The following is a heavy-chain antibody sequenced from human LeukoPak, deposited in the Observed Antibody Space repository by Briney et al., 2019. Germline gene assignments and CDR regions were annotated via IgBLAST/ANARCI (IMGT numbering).Heavy chain of an antibody. CDR1: GFTFSSHG. J-gene: IGHJ3*02. Sequence: GRSLRLSCAASGFTFSSHGIHWVRQAPGKGLEWVAVISYAGSDKYYADSVKGRFTTSRDNSKNTLYLQMNSLRAEDTAVYYCAKSSSGGWYLLGDAFDIWGQGTMVTVSS. CDR3: AKSSSGGWYLLGDAFDI. CDR2: ISYAGSDK. D-gene: IGHD6-19*01. V-gene: IGHV3-30*18.